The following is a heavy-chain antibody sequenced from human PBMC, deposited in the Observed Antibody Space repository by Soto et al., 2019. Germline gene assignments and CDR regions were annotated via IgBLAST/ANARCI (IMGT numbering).Heavy chain of an antibody. CDR1: GFTFSSYA. V-gene: IGHV3-23*01. CDR2: ISGSGGST. CDR3: AKTVIAAAYYYYYGMDV. Sequence: SLRLSCAASGFTFSSYAMSWVRQAPGKGLEWVSAISGSGGSTYYADSVKGRFTISRDNSKNTLYLQMNSLRAEDTAVYYCAKTVIAAAYYYYYGMDVWGQGTTVTVSS. D-gene: IGHD6-13*01. J-gene: IGHJ6*02.